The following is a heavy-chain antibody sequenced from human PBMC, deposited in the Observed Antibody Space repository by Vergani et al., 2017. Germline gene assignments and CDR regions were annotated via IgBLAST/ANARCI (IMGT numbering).Heavy chain of an antibody. V-gene: IGHV4-61*02. CDR1: GASINNDFYY. J-gene: IGHJ3*01. CDR3: AXDNKQLRPRAFDL. Sequence: QVQLQESGPGLVKPSQTLALTCTVSGASINNDFYYWHWIRQPAGKGLEWIGRIYVSGITDYNSSLQSRVSMSVDTSKNQFSLTLTSVTAADTAVYYCAXDNKQLRPRAFDLWVQGTMVTVSS. D-gene: IGHD4-23*01. CDR2: IYVSGIT.